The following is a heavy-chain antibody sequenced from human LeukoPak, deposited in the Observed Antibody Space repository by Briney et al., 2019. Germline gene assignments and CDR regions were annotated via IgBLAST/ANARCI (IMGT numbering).Heavy chain of an antibody. J-gene: IGHJ4*02. CDR2: ISAYNGNT. D-gene: IGHD5-24*01. V-gene: IGHV1-18*01. CDR3: AREAVRRDGYNYFDY. CDR1: GGTFSSYA. Sequence: GASVKVSCKASGGTFSSYAISWVRQAPGQGLEWMGWISAYNGNTNYAQKLQGRVTMTTDTSTSTAYMELRSLRSDDTAVYYCAREAVRRDGYNYFDYWGQGTLVTVSS.